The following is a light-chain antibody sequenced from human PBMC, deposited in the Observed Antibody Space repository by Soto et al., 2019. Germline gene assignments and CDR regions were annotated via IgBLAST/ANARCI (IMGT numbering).Light chain of an antibody. CDR3: MQGTHWPRT. V-gene: IGKV2-30*01. J-gene: IGKJ1*01. Sequence: DVVVTQSPLSLPVTLGQPASISCRSSQTFVYTNGNTYLAWFQQRPGQSPRRLIYKVSIRDSGVPDRFSGSGSGTEFTLTISRVEAEDVGVYYCMQGTHWPRTFGQGTKVEIK. CDR1: QTFVYTNGNTY. CDR2: KVS.